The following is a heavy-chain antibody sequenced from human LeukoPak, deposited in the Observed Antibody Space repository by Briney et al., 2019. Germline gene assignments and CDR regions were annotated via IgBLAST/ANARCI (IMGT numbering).Heavy chain of an antibody. CDR1: GGSISSGGYY. CDR2: IYHSGST. V-gene: IGHV4-30-2*01. CDR3: ARRGGTAMVYDY. J-gene: IGHJ4*02. D-gene: IGHD5-18*01. Sequence: PSETLSLTCTVSGGSISSGGYYWSWIRQPPGKGLEWIGYIYHSGSTYYNPSLKSRVTISVDTSKNQFSLKLSSVTAADTAVYYCARRGGTAMVYDYWGQGTLVTVSS.